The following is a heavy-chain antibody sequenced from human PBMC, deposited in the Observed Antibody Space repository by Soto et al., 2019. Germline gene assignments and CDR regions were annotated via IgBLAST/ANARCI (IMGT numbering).Heavy chain of an antibody. D-gene: IGHD3-3*01. V-gene: IGHV4-4*02. CDR3: ARTYYDFWSGPPIDY. CDR2: IYHSGST. J-gene: IGHJ4*02. Sequence: SETLSLTCAVSGGSISSSNWWSWVRQPPGKGLEWIGEIYHSGSTNYNPSLKSRVTISVDKSKNQFSLKLSSVTAADTAVYYCARTYYDFWSGPPIDYWGQGTLVTVYS. CDR1: GGSISSSNW.